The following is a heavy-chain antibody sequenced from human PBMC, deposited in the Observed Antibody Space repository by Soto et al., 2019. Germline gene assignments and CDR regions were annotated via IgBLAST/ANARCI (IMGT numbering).Heavy chain of an antibody. CDR2: INPKSGAT. CDR1: GYTFIGYH. D-gene: IGHD6-19*01. CDR3: ASPPPAYSSGVLAS. V-gene: IGHV1-2*02. Sequence: ASVKVSCKASGYTFIGYHMHWVRQAPGQGLEWMGWINPKSGATNLAQKFQGRVTMTRDTSISTAYMELTRLTSDDTAVYYCASPPPAYSSGVLASWGQGTQVTSPQ. J-gene: IGHJ5*02.